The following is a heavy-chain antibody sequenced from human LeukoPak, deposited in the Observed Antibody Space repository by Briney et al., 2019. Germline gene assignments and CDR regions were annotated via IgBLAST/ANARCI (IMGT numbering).Heavy chain of an antibody. CDR1: GYSFTTHW. J-gene: IGHJ6*03. V-gene: IGHV5-51*01. CDR2: IYPDDSNT. CDR3: ARRRGAAKALDDYYYMDV. Sequence: GESLKISCKGSGYSFTTHWMGWVRQLPGKGLEWMGIIYPDDSNTRYSPSFQGQVTLSADKSINTAYLQWSSLKASDTAMYYCARRRGAAKALDDYYYMDVWGKGTTVTVSS. D-gene: IGHD5-18*01.